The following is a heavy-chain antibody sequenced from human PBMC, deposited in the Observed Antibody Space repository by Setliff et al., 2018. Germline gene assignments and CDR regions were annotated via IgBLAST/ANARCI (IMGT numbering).Heavy chain of an antibody. Sequence: LSLTCAVYGGSFTSYYWSWIRQPPGKGLEWIGEINQSGSTNYNPSLKGRVTMSVDTSKNQFSLKLSSVTAADTAVYYCARGLSYYDSSGYLLAPYAFDIWGQGTMVTVSS. J-gene: IGHJ3*02. CDR2: INQSGST. CDR3: ARGLSYYDSSGYLLAPYAFDI. V-gene: IGHV4-34*01. CDR1: GGSFTSYY. D-gene: IGHD3-22*01.